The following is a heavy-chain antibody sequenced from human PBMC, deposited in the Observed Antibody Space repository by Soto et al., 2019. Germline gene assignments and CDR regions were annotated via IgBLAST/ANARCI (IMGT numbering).Heavy chain of an antibody. CDR1: GGTFSSYA. J-gene: IGHJ4*02. D-gene: IGHD6-19*01. V-gene: IGHV1-69*13. Sequence: SVKVSCKASGGTFSSYAISWVRQAPGQGLEWMGGIIPIFGTANYAQKFQGRVTITADESTSTAYMELSSLRSEDTAVYYCARPHSSGWHFDYWGQGTLVTVSS. CDR2: IIPIFGTA. CDR3: ARPHSSGWHFDY.